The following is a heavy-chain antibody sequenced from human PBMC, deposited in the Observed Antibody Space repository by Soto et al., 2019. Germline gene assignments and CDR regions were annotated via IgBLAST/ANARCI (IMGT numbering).Heavy chain of an antibody. D-gene: IGHD3-16*01. V-gene: IGHV1-3*01. CDR1: GYTFTSYA. Sequence: ASVKVSCKASGYTFTSYAMHWVRQAPGQRLEWMGWINAGNGNTKYSQKFQGRVTITRDTSASTAYMELSSLRSEHTAVYYCAGGHPCSDFDYWGQGTLVTVSS. CDR3: AGGHPCSDFDY. CDR2: INAGNGNT. J-gene: IGHJ4*02.